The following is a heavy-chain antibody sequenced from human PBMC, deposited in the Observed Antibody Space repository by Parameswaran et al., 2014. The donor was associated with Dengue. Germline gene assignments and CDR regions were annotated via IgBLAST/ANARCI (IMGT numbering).Heavy chain of an antibody. V-gene: IGHV1-69*10. CDR3: ARDVRPTYYYDSSGFDLTPVQH. CDR2: IIPILGIA. J-gene: IGHJ1*01. D-gene: IGHD3-22*01. Sequence: WVRQAPGQGLEWMGGIIPILGIANYAQKFQGRVTITADESTSTAYMELSSLRSEDTAVYYCARDVRPTYYYDSSGFDLTPVQHWGQGTLVTVSS.